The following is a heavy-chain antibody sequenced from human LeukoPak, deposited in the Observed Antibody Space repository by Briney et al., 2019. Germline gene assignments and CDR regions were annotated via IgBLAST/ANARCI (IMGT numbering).Heavy chain of an antibody. V-gene: IGHV4-61*08. D-gene: IGHD6-6*01. Sequence: SETLSLTCTVSGGSISSGDYSWSWIRQPPGKGLEWIGYIYYSGSTNYNPSLKSRVTISVDTSKNQFSLKLSSLTAADTAVYYCASQDSSSIYHWGQGTLVTVSS. CDR3: ASQDSSSIYH. CDR1: GGSISSGDYS. CDR2: IYYSGST. J-gene: IGHJ4*02.